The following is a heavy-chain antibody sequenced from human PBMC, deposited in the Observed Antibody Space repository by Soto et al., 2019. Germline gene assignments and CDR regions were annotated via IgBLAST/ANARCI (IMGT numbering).Heavy chain of an antibody. Sequence: QITLKESGPTLVKPTQTLTLTCTFSGFSLSTSGVGGGWIRQPPGKALEGLALIYWDDDKRYSPSLKSRLTSTKDTANNQVVLTMTNMDPVHTATYHCAHRRPSGPFFDHLGQGNLVNVSS. CDR1: GFSLSTSGVG. D-gene: IGHD3-10*01. J-gene: IGHJ4*02. CDR2: IYWDDDK. V-gene: IGHV2-5*02. CDR3: AHRRPSGPFFDH.